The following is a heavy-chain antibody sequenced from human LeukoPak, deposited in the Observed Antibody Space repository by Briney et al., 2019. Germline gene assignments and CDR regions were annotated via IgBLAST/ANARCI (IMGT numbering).Heavy chain of an antibody. V-gene: IGHV3-53*01. CDR3: ARGAGYPFYMDV. D-gene: IGHD5-18*01. CDR1: GFTVSSNY. J-gene: IGHJ6*03. Sequence: GGSLRLSCAASGFTVSSNYVSWVRQAPGKGLEWVSIIYSGGSTYYADSVEGRFTISRDNSKNTLYLQMNSLRAEDTAVYYCARGAGYPFYMDVWGKGTTVTVSS. CDR2: IYSGGST.